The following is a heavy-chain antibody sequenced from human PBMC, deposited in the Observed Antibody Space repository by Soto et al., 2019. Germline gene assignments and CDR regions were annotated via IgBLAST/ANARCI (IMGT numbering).Heavy chain of an antibody. Sequence: PGESLKISCKGSGYSFITYWIGWVRQMPGKGLEWMGIIYPGDSDTRYSPSFQGQVSISADKSISTAYLQWSSLKASDTAMYYCARSPTTVNSDDAFDSWGQGTMVTVSS. CDR2: IYPGDSDT. CDR1: GYSFITYW. V-gene: IGHV5-51*01. CDR3: ARSPTTVNSDDAFDS. J-gene: IGHJ3*02. D-gene: IGHD4-17*01.